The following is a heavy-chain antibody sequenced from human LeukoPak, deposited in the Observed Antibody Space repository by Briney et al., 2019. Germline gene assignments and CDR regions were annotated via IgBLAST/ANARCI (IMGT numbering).Heavy chain of an antibody. CDR1: GGSFSGYY. V-gene: IGHV4-34*01. J-gene: IGHJ4*02. Sequence: PSETLSLTCAVSGGSFSGYYWSWIRQPPGKGLEWIGEINHSGSTNYNPSLKSGGTMSVEKSKNQFSLKLSSVTAADTAVYYCARGLTDMSIVGASSAQYYFDYWGQGTLVTVSS. D-gene: IGHD1-26*01. CDR3: ARGLTDMSIVGASSAQYYFDY. CDR2: INHSGST.